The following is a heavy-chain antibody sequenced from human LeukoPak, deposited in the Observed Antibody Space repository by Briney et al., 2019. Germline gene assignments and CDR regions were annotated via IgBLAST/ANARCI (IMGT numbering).Heavy chain of an antibody. Sequence: ASVKVSCKASGYTFTGYYMHWVRQAPGQGLEWMGWINPNSGGTNYAQKFQGRVTMTRDTSISTAYMELSRLRSDDTAVYYCARGLPDYYDSSGLDYWGQGTLVTVSS. CDR3: ARGLPDYYDSSGLDY. J-gene: IGHJ4*02. D-gene: IGHD3-22*01. CDR1: GYTFTGYY. V-gene: IGHV1-2*02. CDR2: INPNSGGT.